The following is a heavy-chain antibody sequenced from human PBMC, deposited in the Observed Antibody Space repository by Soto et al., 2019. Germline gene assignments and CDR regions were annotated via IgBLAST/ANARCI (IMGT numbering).Heavy chain of an antibody. CDR1: GGSFSGYY. Sequence: QVQLQQWGAGLLKPSETLSLTCAVYGGSFSGYYWSWIRQPPGKGLEWIGEINQSGSTNYNPSLKSRVTISVDTSKNQFSLKLSSVTAADTAVYYCARERITMVRGVTYYYYGMDVWGQGTTVTVSS. J-gene: IGHJ6*02. CDR3: ARERITMVRGVTYYYYGMDV. CDR2: INQSGST. V-gene: IGHV4-34*01. D-gene: IGHD3-10*01.